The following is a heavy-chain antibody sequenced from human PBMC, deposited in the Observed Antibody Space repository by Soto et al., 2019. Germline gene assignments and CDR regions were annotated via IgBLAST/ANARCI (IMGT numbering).Heavy chain of an antibody. CDR2: ISNSGDSA. CDR1: GFTFSSYG. Sequence: GASLRLSCAASGFTFSSYGLSWLRQAPGKGLEWVSSISNSGDSAYYADSVEGRFTISRDNSKNTLYSDLNSLRAEDTALYYRACVWWSAVVSDGTFYWSQGTLVTRSS. J-gene: IGHJ4*02. CDR3: ACVWWSAVVSDGTFY. D-gene: IGHD2-8*02. V-gene: IGHV3-23*01.